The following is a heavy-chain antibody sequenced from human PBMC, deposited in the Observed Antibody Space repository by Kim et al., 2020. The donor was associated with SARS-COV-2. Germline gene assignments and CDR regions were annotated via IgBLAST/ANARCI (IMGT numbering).Heavy chain of an antibody. CDR3: ARGITIFGVVTNGMDV. Sequence: PTSRVTISETTAKNQFSLKLSSVTAADTAVYYCARGITIFGVVTNGMDVWGQGTTVTVSS. D-gene: IGHD3-3*01. V-gene: IGHV4-31*02. J-gene: IGHJ6*02.